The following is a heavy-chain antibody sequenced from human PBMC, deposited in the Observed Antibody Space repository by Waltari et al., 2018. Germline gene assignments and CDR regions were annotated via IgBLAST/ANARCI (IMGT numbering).Heavy chain of an antibody. CDR3: ARAPGGRLYPDY. D-gene: IGHD3-16*01. J-gene: IGHJ4*02. V-gene: IGHV4-4*09. CDR1: GASSSTYY. Sequence: QVQLLVSGPGLVKPSESLSITCTFSGASSSTYYRNCTRQLPGKRLEWIGYIYPSWGTNYNPSLKSRVTISVVTSKNQFSLKLSSVTAADTAVYYCARAPGGRLYPDYWGQGTLVTVSS. CDR2: IYPSWGT.